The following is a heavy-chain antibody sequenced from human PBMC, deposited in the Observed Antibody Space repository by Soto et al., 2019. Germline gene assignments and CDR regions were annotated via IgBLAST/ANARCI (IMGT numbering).Heavy chain of an antibody. J-gene: IGHJ4*02. CDR3: ARDDYYDSRGYWALGY. D-gene: IGHD3-22*01. V-gene: IGHV1-69*06. Sequence: QVQLVQSGAEVKKPGSSVKVSCKASGGTFSSYAISWVRQAPGQGLEWMGGIIPIFGTANYAQKFQGRVTITADKCTSTAHMELSSMRSEDTAVYYCARDDYYDSRGYWALGYWCQGTLVTVSS. CDR2: IIPIFGTA. CDR1: GGTFSSYA.